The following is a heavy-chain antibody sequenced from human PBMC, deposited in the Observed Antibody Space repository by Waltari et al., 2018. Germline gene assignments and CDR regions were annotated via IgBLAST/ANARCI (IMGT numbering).Heavy chain of an antibody. Sequence: QVQLVQSGAEVKKPGSSVKVSCKASGGTFSSYAISWVRQPPGQVLEWMGGIIPIRRIANSAQKFQGRVTITADKSTSTAYMELSSLRSEDTAVYYCAREHPLIVGATGYYYYMDVWGKGTTVTVSS. CDR1: GGTFSSYA. J-gene: IGHJ6*03. D-gene: IGHD1-26*01. CDR3: AREHPLIVGATGYYYYMDV. CDR2: IIPIRRIA. V-gene: IGHV1-69*10.